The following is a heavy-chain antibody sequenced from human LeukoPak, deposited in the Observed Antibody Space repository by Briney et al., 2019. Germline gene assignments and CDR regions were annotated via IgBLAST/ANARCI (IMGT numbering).Heavy chain of an antibody. CDR2: ISDEGSNK. J-gene: IGHJ4*02. D-gene: IGHD3-16*01. V-gene: IGHV3-30*18. CDR3: AKDWAAGGPHYFDF. Sequence: GPSLRLSCTASGFTFSSFGMHWVRQAPGKGLEWVAVISDEGSNKLYTDSGKGRFSISRHNSKNTLYLQMNSLRAEDTAVYYCAKDWAAGGPHYFDFWGQGTLVTVSS. CDR1: GFTFSSFG.